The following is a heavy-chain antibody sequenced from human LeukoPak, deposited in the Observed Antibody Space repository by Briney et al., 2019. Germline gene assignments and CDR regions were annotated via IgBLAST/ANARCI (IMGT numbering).Heavy chain of an antibody. J-gene: IGHJ5*02. CDR1: GFTFSSYA. V-gene: IGHV3-23*01. CDR2: ISAGGVST. CDR3: AKGAGTDRT. Sequence: VGSLCLSRAASGFTFSSYAMSWVRQAPGKGLEWVSAISAGGVSTYYADSVKGRFTISRDNSKNTLYLQMNSLRAEDTAVYYCAKGAGTDRTWGQANVFSASS.